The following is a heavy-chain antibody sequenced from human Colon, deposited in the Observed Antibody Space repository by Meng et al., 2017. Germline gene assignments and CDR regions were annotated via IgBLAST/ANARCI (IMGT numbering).Heavy chain of an antibody. Sequence: QVLLQQWGAGLLKPSGTTLSLTCAVSGGSFSSYYWNWIRQVPGKGLEWIGEINHRGSTNYNPSLKSRVTISVDTSKNQFSLKLTSVTAVDTALYYCARGSTPAARGFNRFDPWGQGTLVTVSS. D-gene: IGHD2-2*01. CDR1: GGSFSSYY. J-gene: IGHJ5*02. CDR3: ARGSTPAARGFNRFDP. CDR2: INHRGST. V-gene: IGHV4-34*01.